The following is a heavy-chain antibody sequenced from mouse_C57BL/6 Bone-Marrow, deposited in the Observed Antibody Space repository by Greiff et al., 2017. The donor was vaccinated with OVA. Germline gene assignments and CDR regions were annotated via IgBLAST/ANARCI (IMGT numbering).Heavy chain of an antibody. Sequence: LVESGAELVRPGASVTLSCKASGYTFTDYEMHWVKQTPVHGLEWIGAIDPETGGTAYNQKFKGKAILTADKSSSTAYMELRSLTSEDSAVYYCTHTGYDYDEEAYWGQGTLVTVSA. CDR1: GYTFTDYE. J-gene: IGHJ3*01. CDR3: THTGYDYDEEAY. CDR2: IDPETGGT. D-gene: IGHD2-4*01. V-gene: IGHV1-15*01.